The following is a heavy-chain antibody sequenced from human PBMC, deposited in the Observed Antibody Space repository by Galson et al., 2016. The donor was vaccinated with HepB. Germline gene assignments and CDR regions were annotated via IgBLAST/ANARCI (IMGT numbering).Heavy chain of an antibody. CDR1: GGTFSNYA. CDR2: IIPIFRTA. V-gene: IGHV1-69*13. Sequence: SVKVSCKASGGTFSNYALTWVRQAPGQGLEWMGGIIPIFRTANYAQKFQGRVTITADESTTTAYMELSGLRSEDTAMYYCARAFGTWVTPSLFYFDYWGEGTLVSVSS. CDR3: ARAFGTWVTPSLFYFDY. D-gene: IGHD2-21*02. J-gene: IGHJ4*02.